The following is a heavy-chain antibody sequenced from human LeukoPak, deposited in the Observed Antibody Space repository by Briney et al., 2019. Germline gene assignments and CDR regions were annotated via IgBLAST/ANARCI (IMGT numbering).Heavy chain of an antibody. J-gene: IGHJ6*02. Sequence: SSVKLSYSPSQYPFTPSTILWGPEAAGLRLEGMGWINAGNGNTIYSQQLQRRVTITTSPSAITAYMELRSLKSEDTAVYYCARANDFWSGYYYGMDVWGQGTTVTVSS. CDR1: QYPFTPST. V-gene: IGHV1-3*01. D-gene: IGHD3-3*01. CDR2: INAGNGNT. CDR3: ARANDFWSGYYYGMDV.